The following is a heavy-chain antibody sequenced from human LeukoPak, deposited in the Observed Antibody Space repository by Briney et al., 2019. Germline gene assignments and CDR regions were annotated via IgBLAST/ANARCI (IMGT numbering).Heavy chain of an antibody. CDR3: ARDLVVVPASPYYFDY. CDR2: ISKSASTT. J-gene: IGHJ4*02. CDR1: GFTFSNYH. Sequence: GGSLRLSCAASGFTFSNYHMNWVRQAPGKGLEWVSYISKSASTTYYADSVKGRFTISRDTARNSVYLQMNSLTSEYTAVYYCARDLVVVPASPYYFDYGGQGTLVTVSS. D-gene: IGHD2-15*01. V-gene: IGHV3-48*01.